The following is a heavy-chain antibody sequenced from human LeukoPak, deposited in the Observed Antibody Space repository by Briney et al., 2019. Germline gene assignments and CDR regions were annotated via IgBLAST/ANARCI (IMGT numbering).Heavy chain of an antibody. D-gene: IGHD2-2*01. CDR1: GYSFTSYW. CDR2: IYPGDSDT. J-gene: IGHJ6*03. CDR3: ARLGCSGTSAYPRYYYYYMDV. Sequence: LGESLKISCKSSGYSFTSYWIGWVRQMPGKGLEWMGIIYPGDSDTRYSPSFQGQVTISADKSISTAYLQWSSLKASDTAMYFCARLGCSGTSAYPRYYYYYMDVWGKGTTVTVSS. V-gene: IGHV5-51*01.